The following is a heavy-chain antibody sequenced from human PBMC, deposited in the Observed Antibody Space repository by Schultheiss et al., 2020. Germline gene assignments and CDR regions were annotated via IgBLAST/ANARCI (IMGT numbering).Heavy chain of an antibody. J-gene: IGHJ6*02. D-gene: IGHD2-15*01. V-gene: IGHV3-7*03. Sequence: GGSLRLSCAASGFTVSSNYMSWVRQAPGKGLEWVANIKQDGSEKYYVDSVKGRFTISRDNAKNSLYLQMNSLRAEDTAVYYCAKDHVVGGMDVWGQGTTVTVS. CDR3: AKDHVVGGMDV. CDR2: IKQDGSEK. CDR1: GFTVSSNY.